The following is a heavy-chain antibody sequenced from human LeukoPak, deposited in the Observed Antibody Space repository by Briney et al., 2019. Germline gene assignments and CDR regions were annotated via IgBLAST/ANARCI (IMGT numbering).Heavy chain of an antibody. D-gene: IGHD3-22*01. CDR1: GVSISSGDYY. CDR2: TYYSGST. Sequence: PSEPLSLTCTVSGVSISSGDYYWSWIRQPPGKGLEWIGYTYYSGSTYYNPSLKSRVTISVDTSKNQFSLKLSSVTAADTAVYYCARPYYYDSRIDPWGQGTRVTVSS. V-gene: IGHV4-30-4*01. J-gene: IGHJ5*02. CDR3: ARPYYYDSRIDP.